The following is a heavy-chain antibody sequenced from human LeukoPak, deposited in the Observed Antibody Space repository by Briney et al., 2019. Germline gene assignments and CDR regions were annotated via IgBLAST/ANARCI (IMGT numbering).Heavy chain of an antibody. CDR1: GYTFTSYD. CDR2: MNPNSGNT. D-gene: IGHD6-19*01. V-gene: IGHV1-8*01. Sequence: ASVKVSCKASGYTFTSYDINWVRQATGQGLEWMGWMNPNSGNTGYAQKFQGRVTMTRNTSISTAYMELSSLRSEDTAVYYCARGGRWSSGWYQYFDYWGQGTLVTVSS. J-gene: IGHJ4*02. CDR3: ARGGRWSSGWYQYFDY.